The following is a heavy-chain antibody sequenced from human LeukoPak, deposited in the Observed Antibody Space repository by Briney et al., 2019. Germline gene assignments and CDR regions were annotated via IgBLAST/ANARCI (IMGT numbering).Heavy chain of an antibody. J-gene: IGHJ4*02. CDR3: TRHSEVGASY. CDR1: GFTFSGSA. Sequence: PGGSLRLSCAASGFTFSGSAMHSVRQASGKGLEWVGRIRSKANSYATAYAASVEGRFTISRDDSKNTTYLQMNSLKTEDTAVYYCTRHSEVGASYWGQGTLVTVSS. CDR2: IRSKANSYAT. V-gene: IGHV3-73*01. D-gene: IGHD1-26*01.